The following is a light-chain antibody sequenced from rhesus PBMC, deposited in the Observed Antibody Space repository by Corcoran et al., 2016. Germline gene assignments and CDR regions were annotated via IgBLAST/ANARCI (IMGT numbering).Light chain of an antibody. CDR1: QGISTS. CDR3: QQYNHRPYS. Sequence: DIQMTQSPPSLPASLGDTVTITCRASQGISTSLAWYQQKPGKAPKVLIYKAYSLQSGVPSRFSGTGSGTDFTLTISRLQSEDLATYYCQQYNHRPYSFGQGTKVEIK. V-gene: IGKV1-22*01. CDR2: KAY. J-gene: IGKJ2*01.